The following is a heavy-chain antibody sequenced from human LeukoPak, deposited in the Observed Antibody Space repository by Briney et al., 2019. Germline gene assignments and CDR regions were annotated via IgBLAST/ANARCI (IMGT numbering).Heavy chain of an antibody. CDR3: ASTPTYDFWSGYLYAFDI. CDR1: GFTFSSYA. D-gene: IGHD3-3*01. CDR2: ISGSGGST. J-gene: IGHJ3*02. Sequence: GGSLRLSCAASGFTFSSYAMSWVRQAPGKGLEWVSAISGSGGSTYYADSVKGRFTISRDHSKNTLYLQMNSLRAEDTAVYYCASTPTYDFWSGYLYAFDIWGQGTMVTVSS. V-gene: IGHV3-23*01.